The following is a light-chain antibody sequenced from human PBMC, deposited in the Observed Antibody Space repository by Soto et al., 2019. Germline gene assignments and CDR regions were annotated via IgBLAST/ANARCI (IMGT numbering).Light chain of an antibody. CDR2: GVS. V-gene: IGKV1-5*01. CDR3: QQYESYWTM. CDR1: QTINNR. Sequence: DIQMTQSPSTLSASVGDRVTITFRASQTINNRLACYQQKPGKAPKLLIFGVSTLESGVPSRFSGSGSGTEFTLTISSLQPDDFATYYCQQYESYWTMFGQGAKVDIK. J-gene: IGKJ1*01.